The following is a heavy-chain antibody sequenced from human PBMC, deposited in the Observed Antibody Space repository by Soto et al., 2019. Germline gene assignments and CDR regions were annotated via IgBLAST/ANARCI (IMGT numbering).Heavy chain of an antibody. Sequence: ASVKVSCKASGYTFTSYGISWVRQAPGQGHEWMGWISAYNGNTNYAQKLQGRVTMTTDTSTSTAYMELRSLRSDDTAVYYCARDYYDSSGYYSLDYWGQGTLVTVSS. D-gene: IGHD3-22*01. CDR1: GYTFTSYG. J-gene: IGHJ4*02. CDR3: ARDYYDSSGYYSLDY. CDR2: ISAYNGNT. V-gene: IGHV1-18*01.